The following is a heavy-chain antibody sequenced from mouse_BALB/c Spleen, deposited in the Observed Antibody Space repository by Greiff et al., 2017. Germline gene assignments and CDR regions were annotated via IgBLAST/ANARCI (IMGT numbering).Heavy chain of an antibody. J-gene: IGHJ1*01. Sequence: EVMLVESGPGLVKPSQSLSLTCTVTGYSITSDYAWNWIRQFPGNKLEWMGYISYSGSTSYNPSLKSRISITRDTSKNQFFLQLNSVTTEDTATYYCAIGDYYGSSYWYFDVWGAGTTVTVSS. CDR1: GYSITSDYA. V-gene: IGHV3-2*02. D-gene: IGHD1-1*01. CDR2: ISYSGST. CDR3: AIGDYYGSSYWYFDV.